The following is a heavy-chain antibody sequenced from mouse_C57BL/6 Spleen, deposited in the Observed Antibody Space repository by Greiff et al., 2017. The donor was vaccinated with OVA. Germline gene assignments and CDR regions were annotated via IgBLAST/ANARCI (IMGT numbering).Heavy chain of an antibody. D-gene: IGHD2-3*01. Sequence: VHLVESGAELAKPGASVKLSCKASGYTFTRYWMHWVKQRPGQGLEWIGYINPSSGYTKYNQKFKDKATLTADKSSSTAYMQLSSLTYEDSAVYYCARGGYYSYWYFDVWGTGTTVTVSS. J-gene: IGHJ1*03. V-gene: IGHV1-7*01. CDR1: GYTFTRYW. CDR3: ARGGYYSYWYFDV. CDR2: INPSSGYT.